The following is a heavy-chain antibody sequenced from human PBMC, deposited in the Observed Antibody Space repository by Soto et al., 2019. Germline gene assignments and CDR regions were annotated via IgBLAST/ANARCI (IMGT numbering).Heavy chain of an antibody. CDR3: AKDAPGLYPFDY. V-gene: IGHV3-23*01. Sequence: GVSLRLCCAASGFSFRNYAMSGVRQAPGKGLEWVSAISGSGDNTYYADSVKGRFTISRDKSKNTLFLLMSRLRVEDTAVYYCAKDAPGLYPFDYWGQGTLVTVSS. D-gene: IGHD1-1*01. J-gene: IGHJ4*02. CDR1: GFSFRNYA. CDR2: ISGSGDNT.